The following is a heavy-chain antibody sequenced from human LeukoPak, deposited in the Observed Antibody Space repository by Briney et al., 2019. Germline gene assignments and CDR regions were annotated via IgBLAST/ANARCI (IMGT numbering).Heavy chain of an antibody. D-gene: IGHD1-1*01. CDR1: GGSFNTYY. Sequence: PSETLSLTCAVCGGSFNTYYWSWIRQSPGKGLEWIAEINHRGDTNYNPSVKSRVTISVDTSKNQFSLKVNSLTAADTAVYYCARGPTISETGYFDYWGQGTLVTVSS. CDR2: INHRGDT. V-gene: IGHV4-34*01. J-gene: IGHJ4*03. CDR3: ARGPTISETGYFDY.